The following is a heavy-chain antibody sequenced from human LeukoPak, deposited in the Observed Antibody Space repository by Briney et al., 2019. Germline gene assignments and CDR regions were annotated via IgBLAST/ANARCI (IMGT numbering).Heavy chain of an antibody. CDR1: GFTFSSYE. CDR2: ISSSGSTI. Sequence: GGSLRLSCAASGFTFSSYEMNWVRQAPGKGLEWVSYISSSGSTIYYADSVKGRSTISRDNAKNSLYLQMNSLRAEDTAVYYCAREKEFGELSPSHPKYYYYYYMDVWGKGTTVTISS. J-gene: IGHJ6*03. CDR3: AREKEFGELSPSHPKYYYYYYMDV. V-gene: IGHV3-48*03. D-gene: IGHD3-10*01.